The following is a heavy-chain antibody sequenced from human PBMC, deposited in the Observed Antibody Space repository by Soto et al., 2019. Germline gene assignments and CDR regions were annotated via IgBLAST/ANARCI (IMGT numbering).Heavy chain of an antibody. Sequence: PGGSLRLSCAASGFSFSSYWMSWVRQAPGKGLEWVANIKEDGSEKYYVEYVKGRFTISRDNAKNSLYLQMNSLRAEDTAVYFCARGQRWLQPLDYWGQGTLVTVSS. V-gene: IGHV3-7*01. D-gene: IGHD6-19*01. CDR2: IKEDGSEK. CDR1: GFSFSSYW. J-gene: IGHJ4*02. CDR3: ARGQRWLQPLDY.